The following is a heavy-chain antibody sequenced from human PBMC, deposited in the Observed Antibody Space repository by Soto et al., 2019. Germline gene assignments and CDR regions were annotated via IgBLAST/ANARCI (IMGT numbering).Heavy chain of an antibody. V-gene: IGHV3-30*18. Sequence: GALRRSCAACGFTFSSYGMHWVRQAPGKGLEWVAVISYDGSNKYYADSVKGRFTISRDNSKNTLYLQMNSLRAEDTAVYYCAKGDIVLVPAAVDYWGQGTLVTVSS. CDR3: AKGDIVLVPAAVDY. CDR1: GFTFSSYG. J-gene: IGHJ4*02. D-gene: IGHD2-2*01. CDR2: ISYDGSNK.